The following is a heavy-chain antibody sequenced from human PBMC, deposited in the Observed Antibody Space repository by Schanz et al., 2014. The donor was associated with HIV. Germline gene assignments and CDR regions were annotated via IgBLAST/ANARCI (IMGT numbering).Heavy chain of an antibody. CDR3: AVAHT. V-gene: IGHV3-33*01. CDR2: IWDDGSDK. Sequence: QVQLVESGGGVVQPGRSLRLSCAASGFTFSDYGMHWARQAPGKGLEWVAVIWDDGSDKYYGDSVKGRFTISRDNSKNTLFLQMNSLRAEDTAIYYCAVAHTWGQGTRVIVSS. D-gene: IGHD5-12*01. J-gene: IGHJ5*02. CDR1: GFTFSDYG.